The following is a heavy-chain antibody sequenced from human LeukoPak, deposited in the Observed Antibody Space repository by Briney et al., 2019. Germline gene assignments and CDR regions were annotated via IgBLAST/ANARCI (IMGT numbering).Heavy chain of an antibody. V-gene: IGHV3-74*01. CDR1: GFTLSSYW. J-gene: IGHJ4*02. D-gene: IGHD1-1*01. CDR2: ITGDGSGA. Sequence: GGSLRLSCAASGFTLSSYWMHWVRQAPGKGLVWVLRITGDGSGANYADSVKGRFTISRDNAKNTLYLQMNSLRAEDTAVYYCARFAVTTAGDYWGQGTLVTVSS. CDR3: ARFAVTTAGDY.